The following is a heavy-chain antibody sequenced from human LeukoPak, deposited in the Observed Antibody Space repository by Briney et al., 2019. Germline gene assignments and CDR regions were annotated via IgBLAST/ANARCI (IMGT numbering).Heavy chain of an antibody. V-gene: IGHV4-39*07. D-gene: IGHD3-16*01. Sequence: SETLSLTCTVSGGSISSSSYYWGWIRQPPGKGLEWIGSIYYSGSTYYNPSLKSRVTISVDTSKNQFSLKLSSVTAADTAVYYCARTYDYVWGRSRFDPWGQGTLVTVSS. CDR3: ARTYDYVWGRSRFDP. CDR2: IYYSGST. J-gene: IGHJ5*02. CDR1: GGSISSSSYY.